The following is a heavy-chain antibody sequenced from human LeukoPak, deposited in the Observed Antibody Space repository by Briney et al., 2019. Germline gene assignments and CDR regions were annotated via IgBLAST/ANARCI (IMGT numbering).Heavy chain of an antibody. CDR2: IYYSGST. CDR3: ASQSYSSSWFDP. D-gene: IGHD6-13*01. J-gene: IGHJ5*02. V-gene: IGHV4-59*01. CDR1: GGSISGYY. Sequence: SEALSLTCTVSGGSISGYYWSWIRQPPGKGLEWIGYIYYSGSTNYNPSLKSRVTISVDTSKNQFSLKLSSVTAADTAVYYCASQSYSSSWFDPWGQGTLVTVSS.